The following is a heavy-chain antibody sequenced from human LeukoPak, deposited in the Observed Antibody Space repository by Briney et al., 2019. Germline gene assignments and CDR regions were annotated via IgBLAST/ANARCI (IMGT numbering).Heavy chain of an antibody. CDR3: AGGGTRWLDP. V-gene: IGHV3-11*01. CDR1: GFTFSDYY. J-gene: IGHJ5*02. CDR2: ISCSGRTI. D-gene: IGHD1-1*01. Sequence: GGSLRLSCAAFGFTFSDYYMSWIRQAPGKGLEWVSDISCSGRTIYYADSVKGRFTISRDNAKNSLYLQMNSLRAEDSAVYYCAGGGTRWLDPWGQGTLVTVSS.